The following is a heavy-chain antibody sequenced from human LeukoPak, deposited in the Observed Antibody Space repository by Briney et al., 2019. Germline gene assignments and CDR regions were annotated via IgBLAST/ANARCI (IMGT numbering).Heavy chain of an antibody. CDR3: ARDPGSSWYYFDY. Sequence: GGSLRLSCAASGFTLRRHALHWVRQAPGKGLEWVAVIPYDGNNEYYADSVKGRFTISRDNSKDTSYLQMNSLTTEDTGLYYCARDPGSSWYYFDYWGQGTLVTVSS. J-gene: IGHJ4*02. CDR2: IPYDGNNE. V-gene: IGHV3-30-3*01. D-gene: IGHD6-13*01. CDR1: GFTLRRHA.